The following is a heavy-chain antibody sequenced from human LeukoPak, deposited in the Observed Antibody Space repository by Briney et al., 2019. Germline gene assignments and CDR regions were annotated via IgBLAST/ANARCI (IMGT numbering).Heavy chain of an antibody. J-gene: IGHJ6*02. V-gene: IGHV4-59*01. CDR3: ARWGWAFGVVDV. Sequence: SETLSLTCTVSGASITRYYWSWIRQPPGKGLDWIGYISDTGNTNYNPSLKSRVTISVDTSNNQFSLDLNSVTAADTAVYFCARWGWAFGVVDVWGQGTTVTVSS. CDR1: GASITRYY. D-gene: IGHD3-3*01. CDR2: ISDTGNT.